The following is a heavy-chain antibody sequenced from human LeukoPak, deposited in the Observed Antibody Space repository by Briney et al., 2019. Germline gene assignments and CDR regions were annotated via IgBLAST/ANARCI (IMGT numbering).Heavy chain of an antibody. J-gene: IGHJ5*02. V-gene: IGHV3-21*04. CDR2: ISSGGAYM. Sequence: PGGSLRLSCAASGFTFNDYSMNWVRQAPGKGLEWVSAISSGGAYMYYADSVKGRFTISRDNAENSVFLQMNSLRVEDTAVYYCAKVGAGYSSSPWGQGTLVTVSS. D-gene: IGHD6-13*01. CDR3: AKVGAGYSSSP. CDR1: GFTFNDYS.